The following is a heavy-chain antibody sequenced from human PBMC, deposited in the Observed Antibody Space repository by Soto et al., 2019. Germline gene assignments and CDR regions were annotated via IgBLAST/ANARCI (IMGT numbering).Heavy chain of an antibody. CDR2: ISAYNGNT. CDR3: ARGGPGSGWYNAFDI. V-gene: IGHV1-18*01. J-gene: IGHJ3*02. D-gene: IGHD6-19*01. CDR1: GYTFTSYG. Sequence: ASVKVSCEASGYTFTSYGISCVRQAPRQGLEWMGWISAYNGNTNYAQKLQGRVTMTTDTSTSTAYMELRSLRSDDTAVYYCARGGPGSGWYNAFDIWGQGTMVTVSS.